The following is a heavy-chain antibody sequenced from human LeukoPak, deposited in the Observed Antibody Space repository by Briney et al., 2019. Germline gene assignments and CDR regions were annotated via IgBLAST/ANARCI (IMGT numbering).Heavy chain of an antibody. V-gene: IGHV3-7*01. Sequence: GGSLRLSCAASGFTFSTYNMSWVRQAPGKGLEWVANIKQDGSEKYYVDSVKGRFTISRDNAKNSLYLQMNSLRAEDTAVYYCARDKTTGDSWFDPWGQGTLVTVSS. J-gene: IGHJ5*02. D-gene: IGHD1-1*01. CDR1: GFTFSTYN. CDR3: ARDKTTGDSWFDP. CDR2: IKQDGSEK.